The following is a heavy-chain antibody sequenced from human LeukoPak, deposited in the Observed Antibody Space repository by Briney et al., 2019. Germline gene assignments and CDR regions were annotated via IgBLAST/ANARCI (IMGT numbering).Heavy chain of an antibody. D-gene: IGHD6-13*01. Sequence: GGSLRLSCAASGFTFFNYGMHWVRQAPGKGLDWVAVIWYDGSYKYYADSVRGRFTISRDNSKNTLYLHMDGLRAEDTAIYYCAKVVQYTASTGTGLDYWGRGTLVTVSS. CDR3: AKVVQYTASTGTGLDY. V-gene: IGHV3-33*06. J-gene: IGHJ4*02. CDR2: IWYDGSYK. CDR1: GFTFFNYG.